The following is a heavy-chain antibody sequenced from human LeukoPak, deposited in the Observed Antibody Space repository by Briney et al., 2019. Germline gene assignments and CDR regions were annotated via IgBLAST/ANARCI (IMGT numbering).Heavy chain of an antibody. D-gene: IGHD1-26*01. CDR3: ARNGGSGSYGWFDP. CDR2: INHSGST. V-gene: IGHV4-34*01. Sequence: PSETLSLTCAVYGGSFSGYYWSWIRQPPGKGLEWIGEINHSGSTNYNPSLKSRVTISVDTSKNQFSLKLSSVTAADTAVYHCARNGGSGSYGWFDPWGQGTLVTVSS. J-gene: IGHJ5*02. CDR1: GGSFSGYY.